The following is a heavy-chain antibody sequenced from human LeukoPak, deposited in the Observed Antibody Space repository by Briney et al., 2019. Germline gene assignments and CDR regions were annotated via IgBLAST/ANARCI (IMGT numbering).Heavy chain of an antibody. J-gene: IGHJ4*02. Sequence: GRSLRLSCAASGFTFSSYGMHWVRQAPGKGLEWVAVIWYDGSNKYYADSVKGRFTISRDNSKNTLYLQMNSLRAEDTAVYYCARGPKGRWLQAYHFDYWGQGTLVTVSS. V-gene: IGHV3-33*01. CDR3: ARGPKGRWLQAYHFDY. D-gene: IGHD5-24*01. CDR1: GFTFSSYG. CDR2: IWYDGSNK.